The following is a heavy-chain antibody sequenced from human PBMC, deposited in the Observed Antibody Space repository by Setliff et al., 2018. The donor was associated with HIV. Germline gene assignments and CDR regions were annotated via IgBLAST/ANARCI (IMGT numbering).Heavy chain of an antibody. V-gene: IGHV4-59*01. Sequence: SETLSLTCDVSGGSITGYYWSWLRQPPGKGLVWIGYIYHNGDTNYNPSLESRLTISMDTSKNQFSLNLSSVTTADTAVYYCARGGASSKYFQHWGQGTLVTGS. CDR1: GGSITGYY. J-gene: IGHJ1*01. D-gene: IGHD3-16*01. CDR3: ARGGASSKYFQH. CDR2: IYHNGDT.